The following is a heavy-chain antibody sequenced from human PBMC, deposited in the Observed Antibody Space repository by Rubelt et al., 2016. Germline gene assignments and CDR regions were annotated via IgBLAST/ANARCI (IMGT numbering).Heavy chain of an antibody. J-gene: IGHJ6*03. CDR1: GGSISSGGYY. CDR2: IYYSGST. V-gene: IGHV4-31*03. Sequence: QVQLQESGPGLVKPSQTLSLTCTVSGGSISSGGYYWSWIRQHPGKGLEWIGYIYYSGSTYYNPSLKSRVTISVDTSKNQFSLKLSSVTAADTAVYYCASLGPWYNWNGDYYYYYYMDVWGKGTTVTVSS. CDR3: ASLGPWYNWNGDYYYYYYMDV. D-gene: IGHD1-1*01.